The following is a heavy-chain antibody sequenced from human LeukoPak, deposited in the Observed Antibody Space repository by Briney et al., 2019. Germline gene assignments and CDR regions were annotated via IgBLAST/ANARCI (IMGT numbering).Heavy chain of an antibody. D-gene: IGHD2-2*01. Sequence: SETLSLTCTVSGVSISSSYWSWIRQPAGKGLEWIRRIYSSGSTNYNPSLKSRVTMSVDTSKNQFSLKLSSVTAADAAVYYCARGFTSAINWFDPWGQGALVTVSS. V-gene: IGHV4-4*07. CDR2: IYSSGST. CDR3: ARGFTSAINWFDP. J-gene: IGHJ5*02. CDR1: GVSISSSY.